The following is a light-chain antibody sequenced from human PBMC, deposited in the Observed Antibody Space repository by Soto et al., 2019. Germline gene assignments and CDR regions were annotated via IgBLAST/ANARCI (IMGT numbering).Light chain of an antibody. CDR1: QSVYSN. CDR3: QQYNSWPLYS. Sequence: ETVLTQSPATLSVSPGERVTLSCSAGQSVYSNLAWYQHNPAQAPRLLVFGASTRATGIPARFSGSGSGTDFTLTILSLQSEDFAVYYCQQYNSWPLYSFGQGTKLEIK. CDR2: GAS. J-gene: IGKJ2*01. V-gene: IGKV3-15*01.